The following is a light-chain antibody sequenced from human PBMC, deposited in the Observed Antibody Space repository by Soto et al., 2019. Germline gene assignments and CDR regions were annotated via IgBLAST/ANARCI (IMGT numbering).Light chain of an antibody. CDR3: QQSYSGPRT. Sequence: DIQMTQSPSSLSASVGDRVTITCRTSQSITGYVNWYQQKPGKAPSLLIYRASSLHSGVPSRFSGSGSGTDFTLTISSLQPEDFATYYCQQSYSGPRTF. J-gene: IGKJ1*01. CDR1: QSITGY. CDR2: RAS. V-gene: IGKV1-39*01.